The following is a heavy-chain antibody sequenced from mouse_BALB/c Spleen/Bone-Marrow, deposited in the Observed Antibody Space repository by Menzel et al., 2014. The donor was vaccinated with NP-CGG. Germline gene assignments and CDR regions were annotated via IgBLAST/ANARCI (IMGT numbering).Heavy chain of an antibody. Sequence: ESGGGLVQPGGSLKLSCAASGFDFSRYWMSWVRQAPGKGLEWIGEINPDSNTINYTPSLKDKFIISRDNAKNXLYLQMSKVRSEDTALYYCARLGYYGSFAYWGQGTLVTVSA. D-gene: IGHD1-2*01. CDR1: GFDFSRYW. CDR2: INPDSNTI. V-gene: IGHV4-1*02. CDR3: ARLGYYGSFAY. J-gene: IGHJ3*01.